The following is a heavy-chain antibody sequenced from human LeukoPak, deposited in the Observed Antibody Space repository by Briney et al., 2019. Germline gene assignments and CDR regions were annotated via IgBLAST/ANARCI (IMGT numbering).Heavy chain of an antibody. D-gene: IGHD2/OR15-2a*01. V-gene: IGHV4-59*08. Sequence: SETLSPTCSVSGASVKSDYWSWIRQFPGKGLEWIANVYYSGSTNYNPSLKSRVTISVDASKNQISLKLSSVTAADTAVYYCARQVVIIPSSRGGPWFDPWGQGTLVAVSS. CDR1: GASVKSDY. CDR2: VYYSGST. CDR3: ARQVVIIPSSRGGPWFDP. J-gene: IGHJ5*01.